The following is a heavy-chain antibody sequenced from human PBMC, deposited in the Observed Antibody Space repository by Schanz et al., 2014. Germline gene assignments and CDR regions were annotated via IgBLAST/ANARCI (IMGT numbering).Heavy chain of an antibody. Sequence: VQLVESGGGLVQPGGSLKLSCAASGFTFSSYGMHWVRQAPGKGLEWVAVMSYDGSNKYYADSVKGRFTISRDTPKNTLYVQMNSLRADDTAVYYCARLDSSSWYPRYWGQGTLVTVSS. CDR3: ARLDSSSWYPRY. V-gene: IGHV3-30*03. J-gene: IGHJ4*02. D-gene: IGHD6-13*01. CDR2: MSYDGSNK. CDR1: GFTFSSYG.